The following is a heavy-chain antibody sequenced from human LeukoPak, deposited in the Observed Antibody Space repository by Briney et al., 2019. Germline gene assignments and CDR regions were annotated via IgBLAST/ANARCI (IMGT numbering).Heavy chain of an antibody. J-gene: IGHJ6*04. V-gene: IGHV4-34*01. CDR3: ARGLRRYYGSGSYSNYYYGMDV. Sequence: PSETLSLTCAVYGGSFSGYYWSWIRQPPGKGLEWIGEINHSGSTNYNPSLKSRATISVDTSKNQFSLKLSSVTAADTAVYYCARGLRRYYGSGSYSNYYYGMDVWGKGITVTVSS. CDR2: INHSGST. CDR1: GGSFSGYY. D-gene: IGHD3-10*01.